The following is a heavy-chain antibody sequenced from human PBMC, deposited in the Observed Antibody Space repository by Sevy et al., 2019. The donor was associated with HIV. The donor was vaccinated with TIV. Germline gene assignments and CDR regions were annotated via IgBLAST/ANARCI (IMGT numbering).Heavy chain of an antibody. J-gene: IGHJ3*02. D-gene: IGHD2-2*01. CDR2: INHSGST. CDR1: GGSFSGYY. Sequence: SETLSLTCAVYGGSFSGYYWSWIRQPPGTGLEWIGEINHSGSTNYNPSLKSRVTISVDTSKNQFSLKLSSVTAADTAVYYCARHCSSTSCSHAFDIWGQGTMVTVSS. CDR3: ARHCSSTSCSHAFDI. V-gene: IGHV4-34*01.